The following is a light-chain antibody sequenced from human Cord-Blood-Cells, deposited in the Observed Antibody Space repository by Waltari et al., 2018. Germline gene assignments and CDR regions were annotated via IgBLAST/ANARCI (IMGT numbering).Light chain of an antibody. Sequence: QSVLTQPPSASGTPGQRVTISCSGSRSNIGSNYVYWYQQLPGTAPKLLIYGNNQRPSGVPDRFSGSKSGTSASLAISGLRSEDEADYYCAAWDDSLSRWVFGGGTKLTVL. J-gene: IGLJ3*02. CDR2: GNN. CDR1: RSNIGSNY. V-gene: IGLV1-47*01. CDR3: AAWDDSLSRWV.